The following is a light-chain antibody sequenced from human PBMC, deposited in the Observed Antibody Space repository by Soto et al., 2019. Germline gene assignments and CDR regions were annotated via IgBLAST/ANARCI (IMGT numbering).Light chain of an antibody. CDR2: DAS. V-gene: IGKV1-5*01. J-gene: IGKJ1*01. Sequence: DIQMTQSPPTLSSAVGDRVTITCRSSHPVIILVACYQQRPRKAPNVMIYDASVLERGVPSRFSGSGSGTEFTLIISCLQPDDFATYYCQQYSPDSHTFGQGTKVDIK. CDR1: HPVIIL. CDR3: QQYSPDSHT.